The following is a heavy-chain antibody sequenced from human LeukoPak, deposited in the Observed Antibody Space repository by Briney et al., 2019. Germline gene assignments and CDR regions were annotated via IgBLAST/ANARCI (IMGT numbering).Heavy chain of an antibody. V-gene: IGHV3-15*01. CDR1: GFTFSNAW. CDR2: IKSKTDAGTI. D-gene: IGHD5-24*01. Sequence: PGGSLRLSCAASGFTFSNAWMSWVRQAPGKGLEWVGHIKSKTDAGTIDYAAPVKGRFIISRDDSKNTLYLQMNSLKSEDTAVYYCTTRRRRDGLTGDGYWGQGTLVTVSS. CDR3: TTRRRRDGLTGDGY. J-gene: IGHJ4*02.